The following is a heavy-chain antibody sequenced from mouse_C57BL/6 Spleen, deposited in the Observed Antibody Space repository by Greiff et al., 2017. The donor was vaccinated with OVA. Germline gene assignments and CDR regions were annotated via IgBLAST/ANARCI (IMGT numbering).Heavy chain of an antibody. V-gene: IGHV1-69*01. Sequence: QVQLQQPGAELVMPGASVKLSCKASGYTFTSYWMHWVKQRPGQGLEWIGEIDPSDSYTNYNQKFKGKSTLTVDKSSSTAYMQLSSLTSEDSAVYYCARRHYYGSSFDYWGQGTTLTVSS. CDR3: ARRHYYGSSFDY. CDR1: GYTFTSYW. D-gene: IGHD1-1*01. J-gene: IGHJ2*01. CDR2: IDPSDSYT.